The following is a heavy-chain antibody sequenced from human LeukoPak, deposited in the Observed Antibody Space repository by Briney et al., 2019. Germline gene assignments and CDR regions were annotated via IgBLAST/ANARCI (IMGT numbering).Heavy chain of an antibody. V-gene: IGHV3-72*01. CDR3: ARRNAMDV. CDR2: IRNKANSYTT. CDR1: GFTFSDHY. Sequence: PGGSLRLSCAASGFTFSDHYMDWVRQAPGKGLEWVGRIRNKANSYTTEYAASVKGRFTISRDDSNSSLYLQMNSLKTEDTAVYYCARRNAMDVWGQGTTVIVFS. J-gene: IGHJ6*02.